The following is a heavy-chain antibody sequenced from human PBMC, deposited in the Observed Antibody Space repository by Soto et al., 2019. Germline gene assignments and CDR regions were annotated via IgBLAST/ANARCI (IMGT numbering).Heavy chain of an antibody. J-gene: IGHJ4*02. D-gene: IGHD6-6*01. Sequence: VKVSCKASGGTFSSYAISWVRQAPGQGLEWMGGIIPIFGTANYAQKFQGRVTITADESTSTAYMELSSLRSEDTAVYYCASHPEYSSSAFDYWGQGTLGTVSS. CDR2: IIPIFGTA. CDR1: GGTFSSYA. V-gene: IGHV1-69*01. CDR3: ASHPEYSSSAFDY.